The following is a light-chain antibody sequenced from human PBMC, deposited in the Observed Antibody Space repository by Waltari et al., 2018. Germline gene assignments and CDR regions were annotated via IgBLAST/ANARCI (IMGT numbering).Light chain of an antibody. CDR3: MQHKALPLT. CDR1: QSLLHTDGFTY. V-gene: IGKV2-40*01. J-gene: IGKJ4*01. Sequence: DVVMTQTPLFLPVTPGEPASISCRSSQSLLHTDGFTYLDWYLQKPGQSPQLLIYGGSNRASGVPDRFSGSGSGTDFTLKITRVEAEDVGVYYCMQHKALPLTFGGGTKVEIK. CDR2: GGS.